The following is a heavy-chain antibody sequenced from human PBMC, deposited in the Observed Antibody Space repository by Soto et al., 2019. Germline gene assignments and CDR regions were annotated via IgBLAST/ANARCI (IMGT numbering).Heavy chain of an antibody. J-gene: IGHJ4*02. V-gene: IGHV1-69*04. CDR1: GGTFSSYT. Sequence: SVKVSCKASGGTFSSYTISWVRQAPGQGLEWMGRIIPILGIANYAQKFQGRVTITADKSTSTAYMELSSLRSEDTAVYYCARDWGRDGYNYGYWGQGTLVTVSS. CDR2: IIPILGIA. D-gene: IGHD5-12*01. CDR3: ARDWGRDGYNYGY.